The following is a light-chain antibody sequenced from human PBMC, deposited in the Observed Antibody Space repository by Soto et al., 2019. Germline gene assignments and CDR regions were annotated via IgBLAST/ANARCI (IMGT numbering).Light chain of an antibody. J-gene: IGKJ1*01. Sequence: DIQMTQSPSSLSASVGDRVAITCRASQSISSYLNWYQQKPGKTPKLLIYAASSLQSGVPSRFSGSKSGTDFTLTISSLQPEDFVTYYCQQSYTVPWTFGQGTKVEIK. CDR2: AAS. CDR1: QSISSY. V-gene: IGKV1-39*01. CDR3: QQSYTVPWT.